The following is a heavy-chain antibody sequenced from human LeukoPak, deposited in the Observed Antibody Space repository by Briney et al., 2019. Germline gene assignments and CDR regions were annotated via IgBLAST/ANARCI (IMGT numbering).Heavy chain of an antibody. Sequence: ASVKVSCKASGYTFTSYGISWVRQAPGQGLEWMGWISAYNGNTNYAQKLQGRVTMTTDTSTSTAYMELRSLRSDDTAVYYCARAGYYYGYYYYYYMDVWGKGTTVTVSS. J-gene: IGHJ6*03. CDR2: ISAYNGNT. D-gene: IGHD3-22*01. V-gene: IGHV1-18*01. CDR1: GYTFTSYG. CDR3: ARAGYYYGYYYYYYMDV.